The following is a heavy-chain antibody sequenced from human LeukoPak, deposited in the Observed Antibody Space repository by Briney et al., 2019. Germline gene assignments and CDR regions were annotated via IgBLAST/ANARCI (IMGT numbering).Heavy chain of an antibody. J-gene: IGHJ4*02. CDR1: GITFSSYA. V-gene: IGHV3-23*01. D-gene: IGHD3-22*01. Sequence: GGSLRLSCAASGITFSSYAMSWVRQAPGRGLEWVSVINSSGGGTYYADSVKGRFTISRDNSKNTLYLQMNSLRAEDTAVYYCAKLDYYDSHWGQGTLVTVSS. CDR3: AKLDYYDSH. CDR2: INSSGGGT.